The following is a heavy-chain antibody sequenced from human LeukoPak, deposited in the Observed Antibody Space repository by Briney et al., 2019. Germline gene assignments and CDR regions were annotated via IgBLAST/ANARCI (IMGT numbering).Heavy chain of an antibody. Sequence: SETLSLTCTVSGGSISSYYWSWIRQPAGKGLEWIGRIYTSGSTNYNPSPKSRVTMSVDTSKNQFSLKLSSVTAADTAVYYCARDRGSSSWYSGAFDIWGQGTMVTVSS. J-gene: IGHJ3*02. CDR3: ARDRGSSSWYSGAFDI. CDR2: IYTSGST. V-gene: IGHV4-4*07. D-gene: IGHD6-13*01. CDR1: GGSISSYY.